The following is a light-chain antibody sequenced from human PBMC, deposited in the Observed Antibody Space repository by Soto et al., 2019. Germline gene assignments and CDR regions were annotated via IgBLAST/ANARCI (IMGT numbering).Light chain of an antibody. V-gene: IGLV4-69*01. CDR1: SGHGSYA. Sequence: QLVLTQSPSASASLGASVKLTCSLSSGHGSYAIAWLQQQPEEGPRYLMNLNSDGSHNKGDGIPDRFSGSNSGAERYLSISSLHAEDEADYYCQTGGTGIQVFGGGTKLTVL. CDR3: QTGGTGIQV. CDR2: LNSDGSH. J-gene: IGLJ3*02.